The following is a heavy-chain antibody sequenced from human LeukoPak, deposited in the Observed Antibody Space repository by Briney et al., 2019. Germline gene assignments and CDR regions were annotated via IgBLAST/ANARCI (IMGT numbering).Heavy chain of an antibody. J-gene: IGHJ4*02. Sequence: PSETLSLTCAVYGGSFSGYYWSWIRQPPGKGLEWIGEINHSGSTNYNPSLKSRVTISVDTSKNQFSLKLSSVTAADTAVYYCARTLGLNFDYWGQGTLVTVSS. V-gene: IGHV4-34*01. CDR3: ARTLGLNFDY. CDR1: GGSFSGYY. CDR2: INHSGST.